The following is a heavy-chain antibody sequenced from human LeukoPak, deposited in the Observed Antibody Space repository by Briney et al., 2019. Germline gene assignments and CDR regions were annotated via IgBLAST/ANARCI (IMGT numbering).Heavy chain of an antibody. CDR3: QKTAYDILTGGVNYYYYGMDV. D-gene: IGHD3-9*01. CDR2: IYYSGRS. Sequence: SETLYLTCTATGGSIRRNYWSWIRQPPAKRLDMNGYIYYSGRSNYNLSLKSRDAISVDTSKTQFSLKLSSVTAADTSFFYRQKTAYDILTGGVNYYYYGMDVWGQGTTVTVSS. V-gene: IGHV4-59*01. CDR1: GGSIRRNY. J-gene: IGHJ6*02.